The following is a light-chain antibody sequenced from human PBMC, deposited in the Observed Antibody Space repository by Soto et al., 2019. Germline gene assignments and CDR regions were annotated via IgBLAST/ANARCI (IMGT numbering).Light chain of an antibody. CDR3: QQSYSNPLT. CDR1: QTISTY. J-gene: IGKJ4*01. Sequence: DIQMTQSPSSLSASVGDRVTITCRASQTISTYLNWYQQKLGKAPRLVIYAASSLQSGVPLRFSGSGSGTDFTLTITSLQPEDFATYYCQQSYSNPLTFGGGTKVEIK. V-gene: IGKV1-39*01. CDR2: AAS.